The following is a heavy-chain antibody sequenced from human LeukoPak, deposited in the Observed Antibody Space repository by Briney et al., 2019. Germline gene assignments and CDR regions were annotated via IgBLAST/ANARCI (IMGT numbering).Heavy chain of an antibody. CDR3: AKGNYYGSGSDHYYYYYMDV. CDR1: GLTFSGSW. J-gene: IGHJ6*03. D-gene: IGHD3-10*01. V-gene: IGHV3-7*03. CDR2: MKPDGSES. Sequence: GGSLRLSCAVSGLTFSGSWITWIRQAPGKGLEWVASMKPDGSESWYVDSVKGRFTISRDNSKNLLYLQLNSLRAEDTAVYYCAKGNYYGSGSDHYYYYYMDVWGKGTTVTISS.